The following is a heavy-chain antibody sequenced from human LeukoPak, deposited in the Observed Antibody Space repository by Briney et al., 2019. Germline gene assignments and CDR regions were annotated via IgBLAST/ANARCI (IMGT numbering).Heavy chain of an antibody. J-gene: IGHJ4*02. CDR1: GYTLTSYG. CDR3: ARERAAADDRYYFDY. V-gene: IGHV1-18*01. CDR2: ISAYNGNT. Sequence: GASVKVSCKASGYTLTSYGLSWVRQAPGQGLEWMRWISAYNGNTNYAQKLQGRVTMTTDTSTSTAYMELRSLRSDDTAVYYCARERAAADDRYYFDYWGQGTLVTVSS. D-gene: IGHD6-13*01.